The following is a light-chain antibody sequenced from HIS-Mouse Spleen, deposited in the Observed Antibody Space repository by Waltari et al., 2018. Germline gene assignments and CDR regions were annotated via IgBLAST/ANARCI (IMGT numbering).Light chain of an antibody. CDR2: DVS. CDR3: CSYAGSYTGV. Sequence: QSALTQPRSVSGSPGQSVTISCTGTSSDVGGYNYVSWYQQHPGKAPKLMIYDVSKGPPGVPDRFSGSKSGNTASLTISGLQAEDEADYYCCSYAGSYTGVFGTGTKVTVL. CDR1: SSDVGGYNY. J-gene: IGLJ1*01. V-gene: IGLV2-11*01.